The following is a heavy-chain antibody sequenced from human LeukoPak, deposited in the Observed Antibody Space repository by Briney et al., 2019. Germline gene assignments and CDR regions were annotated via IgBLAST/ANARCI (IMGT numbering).Heavy chain of an antibody. CDR1: GYTFTSYG. CDR3: ARDGHRRYYYGSSGRVDVFDI. CDR2: ISAYNGNT. J-gene: IGHJ3*02. V-gene: IGHV1-18*01. D-gene: IGHD3-22*01. Sequence: GASVKVSCKASGYTFTSYGISWVRQAPGQGLEWMGWISAYNGNTNYAQKLQGRVTMTTDTSTSTAYMELRSLRSDDTAVYYCARDGHRRYYYGSSGRVDVFDIWGQGTMVTVSS.